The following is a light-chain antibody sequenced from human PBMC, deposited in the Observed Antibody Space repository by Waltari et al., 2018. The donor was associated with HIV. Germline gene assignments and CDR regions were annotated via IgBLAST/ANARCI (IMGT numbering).Light chain of an antibody. CDR3: QHYGN. J-gene: IGKJ4*01. V-gene: IGKV3-20*01. Sequence: IVWTQSPGNLSLSPGERATLSCRANQSVSSTYLAWHQQKPGQAPRLLISGAATRATGIPDRFSGSGSGTDFTLTISRLEPEDSALYYCQHYGNFGGGTKVEI. CDR1: QSVSSTY. CDR2: GAA.